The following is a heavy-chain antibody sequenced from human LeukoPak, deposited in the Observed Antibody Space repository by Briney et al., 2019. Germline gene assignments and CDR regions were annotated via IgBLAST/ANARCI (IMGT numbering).Heavy chain of an antibody. CDR1: EFTFSNYN. J-gene: IGHJ4*02. D-gene: IGHD6-13*01. Sequence: PGGSLRLSCAASEFTFSNYNMNWVRQAPGKGLEWVSYISSGSGTIYYADSVKGRFTISRDNSKNTLYLQMNSLRAEDTAVYYCARGRPIGQQPHFDYWGQGTLVTVSS. V-gene: IGHV3-48*01. CDR2: ISSGSGTI. CDR3: ARGRPIGQQPHFDY.